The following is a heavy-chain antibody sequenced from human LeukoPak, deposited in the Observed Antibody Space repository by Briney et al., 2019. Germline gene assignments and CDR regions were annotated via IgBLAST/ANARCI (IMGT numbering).Heavy chain of an antibody. CDR2: MSYDGSNK. J-gene: IGHJ4*02. CDR3: ARNRGYYASSGYVPPDY. Sequence: GGSLRLSCAASGFTFSSYSMYWVRQAPGKGLEWVALMSYDGSNKYYADSVKGRFTISRDNPKNTLYLQMNSLRAEDTAVYYCARNRGYYASSGYVPPDYWGQGTLVTVSS. D-gene: IGHD3-22*01. V-gene: IGHV3-30-3*01. CDR1: GFTFSSYS.